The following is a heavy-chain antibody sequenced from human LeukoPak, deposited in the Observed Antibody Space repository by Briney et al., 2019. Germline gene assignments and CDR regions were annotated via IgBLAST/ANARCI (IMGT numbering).Heavy chain of an antibody. J-gene: IGHJ4*02. CDR3: ARHCRPGRRFGEPPLDY. Sequence: PGGSLRLSCAASGFTFSSYSMNWVRQAPGKGLEWVSSISSSSSYIYYADSVKGRFTISRDNAKNSLYLQMNSLRAEDTAVYYCARHCRPGRRFGEPPLDYWGQGTLVTVSS. D-gene: IGHD3-10*01. CDR1: GFTFSSYS. V-gene: IGHV3-21*01. CDR2: ISSSSSYI.